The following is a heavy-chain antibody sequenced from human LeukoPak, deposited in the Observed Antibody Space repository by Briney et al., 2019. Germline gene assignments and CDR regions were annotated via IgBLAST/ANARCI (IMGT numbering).Heavy chain of an antibody. D-gene: IGHD4-23*01. Sequence: PGRSLRLSCAASGFTFDSYAMHWVRQAPGKGLEWVAVISYDEGKKYYTDSVKGRFTISRDNSKNTLYLQMNSLRAEDTAVYYCARDNDGGYYFDYWGQGTLVTVSS. J-gene: IGHJ4*02. CDR1: GFTFDSYA. V-gene: IGHV3-30*10. CDR3: ARDNDGGYYFDY. CDR2: ISYDEGKK.